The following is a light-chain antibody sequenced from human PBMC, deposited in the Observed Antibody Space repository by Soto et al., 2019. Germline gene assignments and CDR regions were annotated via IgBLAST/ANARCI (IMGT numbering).Light chain of an antibody. V-gene: IGLV2-14*03. CDR2: DVS. CDR1: SSDIGAYNS. CDR3: ASYTSARIRV. J-gene: IGLJ2*01. Sequence: QSVLTQPASVSASPGQSITISCTATSSDIGAYNSVSWYQQHPGKAPQLMIYDVSYRPSGISSRFSGSKSGNTASLTISGLQADDDADYYCASYTSARIRVFGGGTKLTVL.